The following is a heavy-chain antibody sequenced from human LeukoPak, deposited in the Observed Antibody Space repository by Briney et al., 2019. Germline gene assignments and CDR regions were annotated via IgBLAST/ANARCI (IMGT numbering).Heavy chain of an antibody. Sequence: SETLSLTCAVYGGSFSGYYWSWIRQPPGKGLEWIGEINHSGSTNYNPSLKSRVTISVDTSKNQFSLKLGSVTAADTAVYYCASVGWFGELFPSFDYWGQGTLVTVSS. CDR2: INHSGST. CDR3: ASVGWFGELFPSFDY. J-gene: IGHJ4*02. D-gene: IGHD3-10*01. CDR1: GGSFSGYY. V-gene: IGHV4-34*01.